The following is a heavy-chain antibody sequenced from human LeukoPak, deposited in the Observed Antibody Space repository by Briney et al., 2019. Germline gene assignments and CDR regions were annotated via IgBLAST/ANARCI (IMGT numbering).Heavy chain of an antibody. CDR1: GYTFTSYA. CDR3: AREVKGAVAGNSQGYYYYYYMDV. D-gene: IGHD6-19*01. J-gene: IGHJ6*03. V-gene: IGHV1-3*03. CDR2: INAGNGNT. Sequence: ASVKVSCKASGYTFTSYAMHWVRQAPGQRLEWMGWINAGNGNTKYSQEFQGRVTITRDTSVSTAYMELSSLRSEDMAVYYCAREVKGAVAGNSQGYYYYYYMDVWGKGTTVTVSS.